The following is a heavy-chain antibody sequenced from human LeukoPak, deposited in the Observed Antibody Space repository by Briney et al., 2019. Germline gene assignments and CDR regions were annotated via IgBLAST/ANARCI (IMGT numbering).Heavy chain of an antibody. CDR3: ARAPGDYFDY. J-gene: IGHJ4*02. Sequence: SETLSLTCTVSGGSISSYYWGWIRQPPGKGLEWIGYIYYSGSTNYNLSLKSRVTISVDTSKNQFSLKLSSVTAADTAVYYCARAPGDYFDYWGQGTLVTVSS. V-gene: IGHV4-59*01. CDR2: IYYSGST. CDR1: GGSISSYY. D-gene: IGHD4-17*01.